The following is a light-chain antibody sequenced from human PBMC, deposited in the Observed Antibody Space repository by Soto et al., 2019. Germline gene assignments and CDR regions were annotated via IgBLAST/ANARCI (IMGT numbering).Light chain of an antibody. Sequence: EIVLTQSPGTLSLSPWERATLSCMASQSVSSRLAWYQQKPGQAPRLLISGASSRATGIPDRFSGSGSGTDFTLTISRLEPEDFALYYCQQYVTSAITFGQGTRLEIK. CDR1: QSVSSR. J-gene: IGKJ5*01. CDR3: QQYVTSAIT. V-gene: IGKV3-20*01. CDR2: GAS.